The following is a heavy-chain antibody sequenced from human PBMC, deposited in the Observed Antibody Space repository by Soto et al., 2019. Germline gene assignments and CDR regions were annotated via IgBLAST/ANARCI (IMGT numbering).Heavy chain of an antibody. V-gene: IGHV1-69*12. CDR3: ARHKCRQQLGGNYYYITDI. Sequence: QVQLVQSGAEVKKPGSSVKVSCKASGGTFSSSAFSWVRQAPGQGLEWMGGIIPLFRTPDYGQRFQGRVTITAYESAGTVYMELWGLRSEDTAIPFCARHKCRQQLGGNYYYITDISGQGTTVTVSS. D-gene: IGHD2-2*01. CDR1: GGTFSSSA. CDR2: IIPLFRTP. J-gene: IGHJ6*02.